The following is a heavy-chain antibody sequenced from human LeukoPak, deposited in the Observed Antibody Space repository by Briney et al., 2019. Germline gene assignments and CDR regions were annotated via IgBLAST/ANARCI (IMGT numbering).Heavy chain of an antibody. CDR2: MYYTGST. V-gene: IGHV4-59*08. CDR1: GGSINSDY. J-gene: IGHJ4*02. CDR3: AKSGYSFLVDY. Sequence: SETLSLTCSVSGGSINSDYWSWIRQPPGKGLEWIGYMYYTGSTNYNPSLKSRVTISVDTSKNGFSLKLSSVTAADTAVYYCAKSGYSFLVDYWGQGTLVTVSS. D-gene: IGHD5-18*01.